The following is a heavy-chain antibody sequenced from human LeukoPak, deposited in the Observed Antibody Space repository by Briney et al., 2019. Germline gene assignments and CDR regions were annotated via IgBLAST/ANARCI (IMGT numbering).Heavy chain of an antibody. Sequence: GSLRLSCAASGFTFSSYSMNWVRQAPGKGLEWIGEVYHTGDTNYNPSLKSRITISVDKSNNQFSLKLTSVTAADTAVYYCTRGGTDALSYWGQGTLVTVSS. CDR3: TRGGTDALSY. CDR2: VYHTGDT. J-gene: IGHJ4*02. CDR1: GFTFSSYSM. V-gene: IGHV4-4*02. D-gene: IGHD3-16*01.